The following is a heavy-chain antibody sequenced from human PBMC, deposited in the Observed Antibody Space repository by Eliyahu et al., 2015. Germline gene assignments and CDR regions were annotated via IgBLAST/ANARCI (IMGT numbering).Heavy chain of an antibody. Sequence: EVQLLESGGGLVQPGGSLRLSCAASGFTFSSYAMXWVRQAPGKGLEGGSAISGSGGSTYYADSVKGRFTISRDNSKNTLYLQMNSLRAEDTAVYYCAKNRRYFDWLYYWGQGTLVTVSS. CDR1: GFTFSSYA. J-gene: IGHJ4*02. CDR3: AKNRRYFDWLYY. CDR2: ISGSGGST. D-gene: IGHD3-9*01. V-gene: IGHV3-23*01.